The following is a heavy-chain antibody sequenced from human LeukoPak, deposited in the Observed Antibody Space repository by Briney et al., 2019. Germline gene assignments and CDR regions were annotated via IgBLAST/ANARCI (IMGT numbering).Heavy chain of an antibody. CDR3: ARGIVVVPAAPNYYYYYGMDV. Sequence: ASVKVSCKVSGYTLTELSMHWVRRAPGKGLEWMGGFDPEDGETIYAQKFQGRVTMTEDTSTDTAYMELSSLRSEDTAVYYCARGIVVVPAAPNYYYYYGMDVWGQGTTVTVSS. J-gene: IGHJ6*02. CDR2: FDPEDGET. D-gene: IGHD2-2*01. CDR1: GYTLTELS. V-gene: IGHV1-24*01.